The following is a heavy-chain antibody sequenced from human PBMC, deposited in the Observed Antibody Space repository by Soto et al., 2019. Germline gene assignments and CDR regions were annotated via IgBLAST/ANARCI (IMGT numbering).Heavy chain of an antibody. CDR2: ISGNGGTT. D-gene: IGHD3-10*01. CDR3: AKNILTYYSASGSYYDS. CDR1: GFTFSSYA. J-gene: IGHJ4*02. Sequence: EVQLLESGGGLVQPGESLRLSCAASGFTFSSYAMTWVRQAPGKGLECVSGISGNGGTTYYADSVKGRFTISRDNSENTLYLQMNTLRAEETAIDYCAKNILTYYSASGSYYDSWGQGALVTVSS. V-gene: IGHV3-23*01.